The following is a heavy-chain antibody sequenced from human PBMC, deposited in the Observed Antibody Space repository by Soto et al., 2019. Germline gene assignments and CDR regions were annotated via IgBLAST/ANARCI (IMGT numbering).Heavy chain of an antibody. J-gene: IGHJ4*02. D-gene: IGHD1-7*01. CDR2: IYYSGST. V-gene: IGHV4-39*01. CDR1: GVSIRSSSYY. Sequence: SETLSRTCTVSGVSIRSSSYYWCWLRQPPGKGLEWIGSIYYSGSTYYNPSLKSRVTISVDTSKNQFSLKLSSVTAADTAVYYCASRTQATGRVDYWGQGTLVTVSS. CDR3: ASRTQATGRVDY.